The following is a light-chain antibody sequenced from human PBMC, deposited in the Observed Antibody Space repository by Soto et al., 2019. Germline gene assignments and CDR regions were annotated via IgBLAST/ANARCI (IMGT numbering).Light chain of an antibody. Sequence: QSALTQPASVSGSPGQSITISCTGTSSDIGAYSFVSWYQQHPGKAPKLMIYEVRNRPSGVSNRISGSKSGNTASLTISGLQAEDEADYYCSSYTSSNTWVFGGGTKFTVL. CDR3: SSYTSSNTWV. J-gene: IGLJ3*02. V-gene: IGLV2-14*01. CDR2: EVR. CDR1: SSDIGAYSF.